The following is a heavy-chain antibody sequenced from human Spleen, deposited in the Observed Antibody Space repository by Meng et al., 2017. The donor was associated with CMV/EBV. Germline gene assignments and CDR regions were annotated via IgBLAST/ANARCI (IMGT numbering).Heavy chain of an antibody. CDR1: RFTLSGYS. Sequence: GGSLRLSCSSSRFTLSGYSLNWVRQAPGKGLEWVSSITGSGSYIYYADSVKGRFTISRDNAKNSLYLQMNSLRAEDTAVYYCARTYCSSTSCYCDYWGQGTLVTVSS. CDR3: ARTYCSSTSCYCDY. J-gene: IGHJ4*02. D-gene: IGHD2-2*01. CDR2: ITGSGSYI. V-gene: IGHV3-21*01.